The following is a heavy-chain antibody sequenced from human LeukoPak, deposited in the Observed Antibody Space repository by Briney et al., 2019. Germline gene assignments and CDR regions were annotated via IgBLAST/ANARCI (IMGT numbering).Heavy chain of an antibody. CDR2: INHSGST. D-gene: IGHD6-13*01. V-gene: IGHV4-34*01. CDR3: ASSAGYSSSWYLPAVDY. CDR1: GGSFSGYY. J-gene: IGHJ4*02. Sequence: SETLSLTCAVYGGSFSGYYWSWLRQPPGEGLEWIGEINHSGSTNYNPSLKSRVTISVDTSKNQFSLKLSSVTAADTAVYYCASSAGYSSSWYLPAVDYWGQGTLVTVSS.